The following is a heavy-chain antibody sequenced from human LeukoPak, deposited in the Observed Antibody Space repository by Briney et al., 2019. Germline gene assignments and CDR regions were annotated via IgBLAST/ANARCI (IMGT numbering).Heavy chain of an antibody. J-gene: IGHJ4*02. CDR2: ISGSGATT. CDR1: EFTFSSYA. CDR3: AKFSPPSGGNSGWSWVIDY. D-gene: IGHD6-25*01. V-gene: IGHV3-23*01. Sequence: GGSLRLSCAASEFTFSSYAMTWVRQAPGKGLDWVSAISGSGATTYSADSVKGRFTISRDNSKNTLYLQMNSLRVEDTAVYYCAKFSPPSGGNSGWSWVIDYWGQGTLVTVSS.